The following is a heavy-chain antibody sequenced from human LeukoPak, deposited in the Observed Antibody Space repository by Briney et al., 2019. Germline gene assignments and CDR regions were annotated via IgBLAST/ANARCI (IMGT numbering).Heavy chain of an antibody. CDR2: IYSGGST. Sequence: GGSLRLSCAASGFTVSSNYMSWVSQAPGKGLEWVSVIYSGGSTYYADSVKGRFTISRDNSKNTLYLQMNSLRAEDTAVYYCARDMRRGYYDCWGQGTLVTVSS. CDR1: GFTVSSNY. J-gene: IGHJ4*02. CDR3: ARDMRRGYYDC. D-gene: IGHD3-22*01. V-gene: IGHV3-66*02.